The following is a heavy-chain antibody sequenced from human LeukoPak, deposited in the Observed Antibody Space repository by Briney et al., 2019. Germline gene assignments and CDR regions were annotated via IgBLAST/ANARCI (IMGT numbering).Heavy chain of an antibody. Sequence: GGSLRLSCAASGFTFSSYAMHWVRQAPGKGLEYVSAISSNGGSTYYANSVKGRFTISRDNSKNTLYLQMNSLRAEDTAVYYCARGAVAATVLDYWGQGTLVTVSS. J-gene: IGHJ4*02. CDR1: GFTFSSYA. D-gene: IGHD2-15*01. CDR2: ISSNGGST. CDR3: ARGAVAATVLDY. V-gene: IGHV3-64*01.